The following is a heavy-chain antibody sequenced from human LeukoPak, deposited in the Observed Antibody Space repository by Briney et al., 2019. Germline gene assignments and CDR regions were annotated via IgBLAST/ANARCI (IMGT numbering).Heavy chain of an antibody. J-gene: IGHJ4*02. CDR2: ICAYNGNT. CDR1: GYTFTIYG. CDR3: ARSSILVDIVAMIVGTDY. D-gene: IGHD5-12*01. Sequence: SVTLSCNASGYTFTIYGISWVRHRHAQGLGLMGFICAYNGNTNYAQKLQGRGTMTTDTSTSTAYMELRSLRSDDTAVYYCARSSILVDIVAMIVGTDYWGQGTLVTVSS. V-gene: IGHV1-18*01.